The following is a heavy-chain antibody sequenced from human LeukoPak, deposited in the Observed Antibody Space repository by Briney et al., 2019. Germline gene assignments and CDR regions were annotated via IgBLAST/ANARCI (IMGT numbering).Heavy chain of an antibody. CDR3: SRAHSYSSGWSGYSDY. J-gene: IGHJ4*02. Sequence: ASVKVSCKASGYTFTSYGISWVRRAPGQGLEWMGWISAYNGNTNYAQKLQGRVTMTTDTSTSTAYMELRSLRSDDTAVYYCSRAHSYSSGWSGYSDYWGQGTLVTVSS. V-gene: IGHV1-18*01. CDR2: ISAYNGNT. CDR1: GYTFTSYG. D-gene: IGHD6-19*01.